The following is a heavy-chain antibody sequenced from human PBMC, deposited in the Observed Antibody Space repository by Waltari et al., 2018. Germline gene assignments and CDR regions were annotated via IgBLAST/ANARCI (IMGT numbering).Heavy chain of an antibody. V-gene: IGHV4-34*01. D-gene: IGHD6-19*01. Sequence: QVQLLQWGAGLLKPSETLSLTCAVYGGSFSVSYWSWLRQLPGKGLGWLGEINQNASPDYNPSLKSRATISIETSKNQFSLTLDSVTAADTGVYYCARGWLQVAPPYYYYMDVWDRGTAVTVSS. J-gene: IGHJ6*03. CDR1: GGSFSVSY. CDR3: ARGWLQVAPPYYYYMDV. CDR2: INQNASP.